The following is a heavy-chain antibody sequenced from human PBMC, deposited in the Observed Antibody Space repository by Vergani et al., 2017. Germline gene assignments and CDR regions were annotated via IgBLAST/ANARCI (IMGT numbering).Heavy chain of an antibody. CDR1: GFTFSSYS. CDR3: ARGEKGGMDV. CDR2: ISSSSSTI. D-gene: IGHD1-26*01. V-gene: IGHV3-48*01. Sequence: EVQLVESGGGLVQPGGSLRLTCAASGFTFSSYSMNWVRQAPGKGLEWVSYISSSSSTIYYADSVKGRFTISRDNAKNSLYLQMNSLRAEDTAVYYCARGEKGGMDVWGQGTTVTVSS. J-gene: IGHJ6*02.